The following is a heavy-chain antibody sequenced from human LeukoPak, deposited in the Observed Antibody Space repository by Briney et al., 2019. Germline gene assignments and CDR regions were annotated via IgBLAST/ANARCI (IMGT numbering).Heavy chain of an antibody. D-gene: IGHD3-16*01. Sequence: GGSLRLSCAASQFTFSRYWMSWVRQAPGKGLEWVANIRQDGRETYYVDSVKDRFIISRDNAKNSLYLQMYSLRVEDTALYYCAGTASGWGSNGHVDWGQGTLVTVSS. CDR1: QFTFSRYW. J-gene: IGHJ4*02. CDR2: IRQDGRET. V-gene: IGHV3-7*03. CDR3: AGTASGWGSNGHVD.